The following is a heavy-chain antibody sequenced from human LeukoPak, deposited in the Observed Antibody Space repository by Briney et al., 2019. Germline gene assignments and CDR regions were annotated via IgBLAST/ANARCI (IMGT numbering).Heavy chain of an antibody. D-gene: IGHD2-15*01. J-gene: IGHJ5*02. CDR1: GGSISSGDYS. CDR2: IYHSGST. Sequence: SETLSLTCAVSGGSISSGDYSWSWIRQPPGKGLEWIGYIYHSGSTYDNPSLKSRVSISVDRSKNQFSLKLSSVTAADTAVYYCARVGEGYCSGGSCYPRFDPWGQGTLVTVSS. CDR3: ARVGEGYCSGGSCYPRFDP. V-gene: IGHV4-30-2*01.